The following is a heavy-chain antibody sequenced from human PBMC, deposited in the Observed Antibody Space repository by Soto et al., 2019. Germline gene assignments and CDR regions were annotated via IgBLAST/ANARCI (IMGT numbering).Heavy chain of an antibody. CDR2: INHFGSH. CDR3: ASLNGGRFLDKGDY. CDR1: NGYFLGSY. J-gene: IGHJ4*02. V-gene: IGHV4-34*04. Sequence: LSLTCGVYNGYFLGSYWTWVRQLPGKGRGSMGEINHFGSHNNNPSPKSGAAIPIDTSKHQFSLSLPALTAADTAVYYCASLNGGRFLDKGDYWGQGILVTVSS. D-gene: IGHD3-3*01.